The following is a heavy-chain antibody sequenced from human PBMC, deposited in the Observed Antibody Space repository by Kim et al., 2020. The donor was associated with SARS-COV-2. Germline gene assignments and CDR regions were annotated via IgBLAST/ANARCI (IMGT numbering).Heavy chain of an antibody. D-gene: IGHD3-22*01. V-gene: IGHV1-69*02. J-gene: IGHJ4*02. CDR3: ARAVYYYESSGYYGY. Sequence: QKFQGRVTITADKSKSTAYMELSSLRSEDTAVYYCARAVYYYESSGYYGYWGQGTLVTVSS.